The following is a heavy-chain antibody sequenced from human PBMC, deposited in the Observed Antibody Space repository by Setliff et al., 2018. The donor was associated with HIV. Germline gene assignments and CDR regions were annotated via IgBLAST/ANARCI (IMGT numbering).Heavy chain of an antibody. V-gene: IGHV3-21*01. CDR3: ARAQDVWGSYRYTNYYYYMGV. D-gene: IGHD3-16*02. CDR2: ISSSSTYV. J-gene: IGHJ6*03. CDR1: GFTFSTSN. Sequence: PGGSLRLSCAVSGFTFSTSNMNWVRQAPGKGLEWVSSISSSSTYVYYADSVKGRFTVSRDNAKNSLYLHMNSLRAEDTAVYYCARAQDVWGSYRYTNYYYYMGVWGKGTTVTVSS.